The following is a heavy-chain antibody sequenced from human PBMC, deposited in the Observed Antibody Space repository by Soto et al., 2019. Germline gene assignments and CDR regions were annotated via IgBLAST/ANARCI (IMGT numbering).Heavy chain of an antibody. V-gene: IGHV4-59*08. Sequence: SETLSLTCTVSSGSISTYDWNWIRQPPGKGLEWIGYIYYSGSTNYNPSLKTRVAISVDTSKNQFSLKLSSVTAADTAVYYCASPVSGWYDAFDIWGQGTMVTVSS. D-gene: IGHD6-19*01. CDR1: SGSISTYD. CDR2: IYYSGST. J-gene: IGHJ3*02. CDR3: ASPVSGWYDAFDI.